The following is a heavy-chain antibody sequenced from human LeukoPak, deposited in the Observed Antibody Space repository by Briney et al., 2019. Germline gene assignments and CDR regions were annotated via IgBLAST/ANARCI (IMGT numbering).Heavy chain of an antibody. Sequence: PGRSLRLSCAASGFTFEDYTMHWVRQAPGKGLEWVSGITWNSGSIGYADSVRGRFTISRDNAKNSLYLEMNSLRAEDTALYYCAKEDHFASWGQGTLVTVSS. CDR3: AKEDHFAS. V-gene: IGHV3-9*01. CDR1: GFTFEDYT. J-gene: IGHJ4*02. CDR2: ITWNSGSI.